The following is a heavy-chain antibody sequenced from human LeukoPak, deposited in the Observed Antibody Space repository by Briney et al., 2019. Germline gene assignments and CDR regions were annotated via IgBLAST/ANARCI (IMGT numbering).Heavy chain of an antibody. CDR1: GGSISSSSYY. Sequence: SETLSLTCTVSGGSISSSSYYWGWIRQPPGKGLEWIGSIYYSGSTYYNPSLKSRVTISVDTSKNQFSLKLSSVTAADTAVYYCAKDSDFHGSDYWGQGTLVTVSS. CDR3: AKDSDFHGSDY. V-gene: IGHV4-39*07. J-gene: IGHJ4*02. D-gene: IGHD2-21*02. CDR2: IYYSGST.